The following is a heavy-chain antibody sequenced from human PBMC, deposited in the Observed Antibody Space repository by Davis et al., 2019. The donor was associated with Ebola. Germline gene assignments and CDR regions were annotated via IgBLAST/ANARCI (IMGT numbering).Heavy chain of an antibody. CDR3: ARDLEELTLHYYYYGMDV. V-gene: IGHV1-69*06. CDR2: IIPIFGTA. J-gene: IGHJ6*02. CDR1: GGTFSSYA. Sequence: SVKVSCKASGGTFSSYAISWVRQAPGQGLEWMGGIIPIFGTANYAQKFQGRVTITADKSTSTAYMELSSLRAEDTAVYYCARDLEELTLHYYYYGMDVWGQGTTVTVSS. D-gene: IGHD4-23*01.